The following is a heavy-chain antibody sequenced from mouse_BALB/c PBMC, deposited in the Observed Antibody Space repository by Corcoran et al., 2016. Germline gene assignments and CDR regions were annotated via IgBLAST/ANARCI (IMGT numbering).Heavy chain of an antibody. CDR1: GYTFSSYW. CDR3: ARGLEGNYAMDY. V-gene: IGHV1-9*01. J-gene: IGHJ4*01. Sequence: QVQLKQSGAELMKPGASVKISCKATGYTFSSYWIEWVKQRPGHGLEWIGEILPGSGSSNYNEKFKGKATFTADTSSNTAYMQLSSLTSEDSAVYYCARGLEGNYAMDYWGQGTSVTVSS. CDR2: ILPGSGSS. D-gene: IGHD6-1*01.